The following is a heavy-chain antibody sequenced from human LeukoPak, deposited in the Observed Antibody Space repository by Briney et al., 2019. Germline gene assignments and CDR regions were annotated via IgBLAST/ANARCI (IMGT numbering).Heavy chain of an antibody. Sequence: GGSLRLSCSASGFTFSSYAMHWVRQAPGKGLEYFSAISSNGGSTYYADSVKGRFTISRDNSKNTLYLQMSSLRAEDTAVYYCVKDRRDGYNYNFDYWGQGTLVTVSS. CDR1: GFTFSSYA. J-gene: IGHJ4*02. D-gene: IGHD5-24*01. CDR2: ISSNGGST. CDR3: VKDRRDGYNYNFDY. V-gene: IGHV3-64D*09.